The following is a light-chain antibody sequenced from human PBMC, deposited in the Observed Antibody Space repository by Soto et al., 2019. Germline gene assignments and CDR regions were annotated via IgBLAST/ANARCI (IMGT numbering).Light chain of an antibody. CDR1: TGTVTSGHY. J-gene: IGLJ2*01. CDR2: STD. V-gene: IGLV7-43*01. Sequence: QTVVTQEPSLTVSPGGTVTLTCASSTGTVTSGHYPNWLQQKPGQAPRALIYSTDTRHSWTPARFSGSLLGGKAALTLSGVQPEDEADYFCLLYYGGSVVFGGGIKVTVL. CDR3: LLYYGGSVV.